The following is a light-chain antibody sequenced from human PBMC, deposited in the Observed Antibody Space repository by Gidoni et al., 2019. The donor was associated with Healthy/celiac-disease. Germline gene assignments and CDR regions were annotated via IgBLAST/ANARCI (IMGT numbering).Light chain of an antibody. CDR2: AAS. V-gene: IGKV1-9*01. Sequence: DIQLTHSPSFLSASVGDRVTITCRASQGISSYLAWYQQKPGKAPKLLIYAASTLQSGVPSRFSGSGSGTEFTLTISSLQPEDFAAYYCQQRNSYSLTFGGGTKVEIK. CDR1: QGISSY. J-gene: IGKJ4*01. CDR3: QQRNSYSLT.